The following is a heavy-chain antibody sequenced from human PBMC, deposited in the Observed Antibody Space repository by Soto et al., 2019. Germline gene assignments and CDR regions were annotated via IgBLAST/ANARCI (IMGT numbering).Heavy chain of an antibody. D-gene: IGHD5-12*01. J-gene: IGHJ6*02. Sequence: PGESLKISCKGSGYSFTSYWIGWVRQMPGKGLEWMGIIYPGDSDTRYSPSFQGQVTISADKSISTAYLQWSSLKASDTAMYYCARYSGYPYYYYGMDVWGQGTTVTVS. V-gene: IGHV5-51*01. CDR3: ARYSGYPYYYYGMDV. CDR1: GYSFTSYW. CDR2: IYPGDSDT.